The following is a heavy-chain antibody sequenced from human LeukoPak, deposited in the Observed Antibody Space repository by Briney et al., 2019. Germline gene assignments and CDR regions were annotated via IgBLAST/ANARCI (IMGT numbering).Heavy chain of an antibody. J-gene: IGHJ4*02. D-gene: IGHD6-19*01. CDR3: ARDKREQWLAIDY. CDR2: FSYDGITT. CDR1: GFTFSSYT. Sequence: PGGSLRLFCAASGFTFSSYTMHWVRQAPGKRLEWVAVFSYDGITTYYADSVKGRFTISRDNSKNTLYLQMNSLTAEDTAVYYCARDKREQWLAIDYWGQGTLVTVSS. V-gene: IGHV3-30-3*01.